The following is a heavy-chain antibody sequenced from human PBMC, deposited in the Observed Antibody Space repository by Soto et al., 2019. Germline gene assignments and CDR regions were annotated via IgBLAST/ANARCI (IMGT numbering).Heavy chain of an antibody. D-gene: IGHD6-6*01. CDR2: IYYSGST. Sequence: SETLSLTCTVSGGSISTYYWSWFRLPPGKGLEWIGYIYYSGSTSYNPSLKSRVTISVDTSKNQFSLKLSSVTAADTAVYYCAREATIAARLDSWGQGTLVTVSS. V-gene: IGHV4-59*12. CDR3: AREATIAARLDS. CDR1: GGSISTYY. J-gene: IGHJ4*02.